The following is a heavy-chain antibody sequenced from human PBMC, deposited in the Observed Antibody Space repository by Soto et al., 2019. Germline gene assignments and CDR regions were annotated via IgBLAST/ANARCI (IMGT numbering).Heavy chain of an antibody. CDR1: GGSISSGGYY. CDR2: IYYSGST. V-gene: IGHV4-31*03. J-gene: IGHJ3*02. Sequence: QVQLQESGPGLVKPSQTLSLTCTVSGGSISSGGYYWSWIGQHPGKGLEWIGYIYYSGSTYYNPSLKSRVTISVDTSKNQFSLKLSSVTAADTAVYYCARVPRNEVPMAFDIWGQGTMVTVSS. CDR3: ARVPRNEVPMAFDI.